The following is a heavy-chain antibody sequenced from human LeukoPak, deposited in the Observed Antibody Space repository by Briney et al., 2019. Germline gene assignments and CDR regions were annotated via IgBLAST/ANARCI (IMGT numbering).Heavy chain of an antibody. J-gene: IGHJ5*02. CDR1: GGSFSGYY. CDR2: INHSGST. CDR3: ARIPHLNWFDP. V-gene: IGHV4-34*01. Sequence: SETLSLTCAVYGGSFSGYYWSWIRQPPGKGLEWIGEINHSGSTNYNPSLKSRVTISVDTSKNQFSLKLSSVTAADTAVYYCARIPHLNWFDPWGQGTLVTVSS.